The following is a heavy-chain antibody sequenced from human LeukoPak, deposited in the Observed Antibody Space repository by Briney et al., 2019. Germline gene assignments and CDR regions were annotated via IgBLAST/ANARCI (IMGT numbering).Heavy chain of an antibody. CDR2: IIPILGIA. Sequence: ASVKVTCKASGGTFSSYTISWVRQAPGQGLEWMGRIIPILGIAKYAQKFQGRVTITADKSTSTAYMQLSSLRSEDTAVYYCARDLLDGTPSLDYWGQGTLVTVSS. CDR1: GGTFSSYT. CDR3: ARDLLDGTPSLDY. D-gene: IGHD1-1*01. V-gene: IGHV1-69*04. J-gene: IGHJ4*02.